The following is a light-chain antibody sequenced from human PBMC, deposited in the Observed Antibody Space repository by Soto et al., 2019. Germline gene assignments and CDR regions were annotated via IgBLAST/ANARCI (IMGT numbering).Light chain of an antibody. CDR1: QSVSSN. V-gene: IGKV3-15*01. Sequence: EIVMTQSPATLSVSPGERATLSCSASQSVSSNLAWYQQKPGQAPRLLIYGASTRATGIPARFSGSGSGTEFTLTISSLQSEDFAVYYCQQYNNWWWTFGQGTKVEIK. J-gene: IGKJ1*01. CDR3: QQYNNWWWT. CDR2: GAS.